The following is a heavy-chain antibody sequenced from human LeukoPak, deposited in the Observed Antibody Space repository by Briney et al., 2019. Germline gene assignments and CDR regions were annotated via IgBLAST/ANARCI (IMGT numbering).Heavy chain of an antibody. D-gene: IGHD2/OR15-2a*01. CDR1: GYAFTVRY. V-gene: IGHV1-2*02. CDR2: IKPDSGFT. J-gene: IGHJ4*02. CDR3: SYEDKYCKTTTCDGY. Sequence: SVKLSCKASGYAFTVRYMHWVRHVPGQGLEWMGFIKPDSGFTNYAEKFQDRVTMSRDTSITTVYMELSSLGSGDTALYYCSYEDKYCKTTTCDGYWGQGTLVTVSS.